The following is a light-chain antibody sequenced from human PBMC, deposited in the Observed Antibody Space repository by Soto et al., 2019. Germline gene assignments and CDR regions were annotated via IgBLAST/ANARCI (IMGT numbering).Light chain of an antibody. Sequence: QSALTQPASVSGSPGQSITISCTGTSSDVGNDGVVSWYQPHPGKSPKLRIYDVYKRPSGVSNRCSGFKSGNTASLPSPGLQAEDEADDYRQSYRQRYTFVFGTATKVTVL. V-gene: IGLV2-23*02. CDR1: SSDVGNDGV. J-gene: IGLJ1*01. CDR3: QSYRQRYTFV. CDR2: DVY.